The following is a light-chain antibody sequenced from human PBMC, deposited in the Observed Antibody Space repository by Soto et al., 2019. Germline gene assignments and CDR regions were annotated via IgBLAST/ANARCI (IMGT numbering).Light chain of an antibody. CDR3: QQSNSTPLT. CDR1: QSISSY. Sequence: DLQMTQSPSSLSASVGDRVTITCRAIQSISSYLNWYQQKPGKAPKLLIYAASSLQSGVPSRFSGSGSGTDFTLTISSLQPEDFATHYCQQSNSTPLTFGQGTKVEIK. CDR2: AAS. V-gene: IGKV1-39*01. J-gene: IGKJ1*01.